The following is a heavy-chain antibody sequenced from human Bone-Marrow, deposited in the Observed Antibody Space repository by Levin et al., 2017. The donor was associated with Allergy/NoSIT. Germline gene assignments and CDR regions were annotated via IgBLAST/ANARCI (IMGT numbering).Heavy chain of an antibody. J-gene: IGHJ4*02. Sequence: LTGQHMHWVRQAPGQGLEWMGWINANSGGTNHAQKFQGRVTMASDTSINTVYMELSRLTSDDTAVYYCAREITSSWFDYWGQGTLVTVPS. D-gene: IGHD2-2*01. CDR3: AREITSSWFDY. CDR2: INANSGGT. CDR1: LTGQH. V-gene: IGHV1-2*02.